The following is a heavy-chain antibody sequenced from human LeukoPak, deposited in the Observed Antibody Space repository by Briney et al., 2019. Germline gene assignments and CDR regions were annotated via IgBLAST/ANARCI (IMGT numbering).Heavy chain of an antibody. V-gene: IGHV3-23*01. Sequence: GGSLRLSCAASGFTFSSYAMSWVRQAPGKGLEWVSATSGSGGSTYYADSVKGRFTISRDNSKNTLYLQMNSLRAEDTAVYYCAKEFGTMVRGVIDHFDYWGQGTLVTVSS. CDR3: AKEFGTMVRGVIDHFDY. D-gene: IGHD3-10*01. CDR1: GFTFSSYA. J-gene: IGHJ4*02. CDR2: TSGSGGST.